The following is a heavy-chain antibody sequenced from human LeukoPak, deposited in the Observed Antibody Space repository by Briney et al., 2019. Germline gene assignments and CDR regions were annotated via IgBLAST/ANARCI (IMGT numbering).Heavy chain of an antibody. CDR3: ARDGGYSYETGEGNDY. CDR1: GYTFTGYY. J-gene: IGHJ4*02. D-gene: IGHD5-18*01. V-gene: IGHV1-2*02. CDR2: INPNSGGT. Sequence: GASVKVSCKASGYTFTGYYMHWVRQAPGQGLEWMGWINPNSGGTNYAQKFQGRVTMTRDTSISTAYMELSRLRSDDTAVYYCARDGGYSYETGEGNDYWGQGTLVTVSS.